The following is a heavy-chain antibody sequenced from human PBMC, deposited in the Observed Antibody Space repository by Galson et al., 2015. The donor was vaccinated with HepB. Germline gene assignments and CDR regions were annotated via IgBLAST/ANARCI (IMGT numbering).Heavy chain of an antibody. V-gene: IGHV4-34*01. D-gene: IGHD6-6*01. J-gene: IGHJ6*02. CDR1: GGSFSGYY. CDR2: INHSGST. CDR3: ARGPSIAARVFLYLVRANYYYYGMDV. Sequence: SETLSLTCAVYGGSFSGYYWSWIHQPPGKGLEWIGEINHSGSTNYNPSLKSRVTISVDTSKNQFSLKLSSVTAADTAVYYCARGPSIAARVFLYLVRANYYYYGMDVWGQGTTVTVSS.